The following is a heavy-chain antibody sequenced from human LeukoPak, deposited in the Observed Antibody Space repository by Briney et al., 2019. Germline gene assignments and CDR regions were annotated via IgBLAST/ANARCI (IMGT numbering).Heavy chain of an antibody. J-gene: IGHJ4*02. CDR3: ARGRTGATAIGP. CDR2: IYTSGST. D-gene: IGHD3/OR15-3a*01. Sequence: SETLSLTCTVSGGSISSYYWSWIRQPPGKGLEWIGYIYTSGSTNYNPSLKSRVTISVDTSKNQFSLKLSSVTAADTAVYYCARGRTGATAIGPWGQGTLVTVSS. V-gene: IGHV4-4*09. CDR1: GGSISSYY.